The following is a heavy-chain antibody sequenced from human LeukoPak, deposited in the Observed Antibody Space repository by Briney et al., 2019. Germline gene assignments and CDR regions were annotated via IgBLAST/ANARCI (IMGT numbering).Heavy chain of an antibody. Sequence: SVKVSCKASGGTFSSYAISWVRQAPGQGLEWMGGIIPIFGTANYAQKFQGRVTITADESTSTAYMELSSLRSEDTAVYYCAGFSRGQLVPDYWGQGTLVTVSS. CDR2: IIPIFGTA. V-gene: IGHV1-69*13. CDR1: GGTFSSYA. D-gene: IGHD6-6*01. CDR3: AGFSRGQLVPDY. J-gene: IGHJ4*02.